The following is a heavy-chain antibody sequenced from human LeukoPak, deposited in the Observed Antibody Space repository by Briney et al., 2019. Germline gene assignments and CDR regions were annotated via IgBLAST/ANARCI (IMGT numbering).Heavy chain of an antibody. J-gene: IGHJ4*02. V-gene: IGHV1-46*01. D-gene: IGHD1-14*01. CDR1: GYTFTGYY. Sequence: ASVKVSCKASGYTFTGYYMHWVRQAPGQGLEWMGIINPSGGSTSYAQKFQGRVTMTRDTSTSTVYMELSSLRSEDTAVYYCARDHGIEYYFDYWGQGTLVTVSS. CDR2: INPSGGST. CDR3: ARDHGIEYYFDY.